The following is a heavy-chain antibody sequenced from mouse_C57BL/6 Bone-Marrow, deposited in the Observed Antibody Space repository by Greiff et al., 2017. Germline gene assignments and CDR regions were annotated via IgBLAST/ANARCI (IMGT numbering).Heavy chain of an antibody. V-gene: IGHV1-76*01. Sequence: QVTLKVSGAELVRPGASVKLSCKASGYTFTDYYINWVKQRPGQGLEWIARIYPGSGNTYYNEKFKGKATLTAEKSSSTAYMQLSSLTSEDSAVYFCARSSLRQLRLFAYWGQGTLVTVSA. CDR1: GYTFTDYY. CDR2: IYPGSGNT. J-gene: IGHJ3*01. CDR3: ARSSLRQLRLFAY. D-gene: IGHD3-2*02.